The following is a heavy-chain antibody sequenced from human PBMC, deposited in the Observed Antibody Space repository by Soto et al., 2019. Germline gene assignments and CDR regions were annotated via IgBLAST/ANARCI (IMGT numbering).Heavy chain of an antibody. CDR3: AREILRANWFDP. V-gene: IGHV1-69*06. CDR1: GGTFSSYA. J-gene: IGHJ5*02. D-gene: IGHD4-17*01. CDR2: IIPIFGTA. Sequence: PSVKVSCKASGGTFSSYAISWVRQAPGQGLEWMGGIIPIFGTANYAQKFQGRVTITADKSTSTAYMELSSLRSEDTAVYHCAREILRANWFDPWGQGTLVTVSS.